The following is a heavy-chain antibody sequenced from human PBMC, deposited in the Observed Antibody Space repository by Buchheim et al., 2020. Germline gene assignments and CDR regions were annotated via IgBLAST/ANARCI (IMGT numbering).Heavy chain of an antibody. J-gene: IGHJ1*01. Sequence: EVQLVESGGGLVQPGGSLRLSCAASGFTFSSYWMSWVRQAPGKGLEWVANIKQDGSEKYYVDSVKGRFTIYRDNAKNSLYLQMNRLRAEDTAVYYCARVGPYYDFWSGYYTEYFQHWGQGTL. V-gene: IGHV3-7*01. CDR2: IKQDGSEK. CDR1: GFTFSSYW. CDR3: ARVGPYYDFWSGYYTEYFQH. D-gene: IGHD3-3*01.